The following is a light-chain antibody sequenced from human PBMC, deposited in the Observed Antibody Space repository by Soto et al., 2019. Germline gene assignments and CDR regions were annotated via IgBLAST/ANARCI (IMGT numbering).Light chain of an antibody. CDR3: QSYDSSLRLAV. Sequence: QSVLTQPPSVSGAPGQRVTISCSGSSSNIGAGYDVHWYQQLPGTAPRLLIYVSRNRPSGVPDRFSGSKSGTSASLAITGLQTVDEADYYCQSYDSSLRLAVFGGGTKVTVL. J-gene: IGLJ3*02. CDR1: SSNIGAGYD. V-gene: IGLV1-40*01. CDR2: VSR.